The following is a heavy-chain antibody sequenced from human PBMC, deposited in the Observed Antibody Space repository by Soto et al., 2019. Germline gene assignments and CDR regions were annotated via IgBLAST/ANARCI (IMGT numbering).Heavy chain of an antibody. J-gene: IGHJ4*02. CDR3: ARRGSGSYYDY. CDR1: GFTFSSYA. V-gene: IGHV3-23*01. Sequence: EVQLLESGGGLVQPGGSLRLSCAASGFTFSSYAMRWVRQAPVEGLEWVSAISGSGDSTYYADSVKGRFTISRDNSKNALYLQMNSLRAEDTAVDYCARRGSGSYYDYWGQGTLVTVSS. D-gene: IGHD1-26*01. CDR2: ISGSGDST.